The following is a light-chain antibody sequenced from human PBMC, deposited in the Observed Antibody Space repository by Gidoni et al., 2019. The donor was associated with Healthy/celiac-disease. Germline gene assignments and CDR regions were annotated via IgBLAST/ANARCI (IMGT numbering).Light chain of an antibody. V-gene: IGLV2-11*01. CDR2: DVS. CDR3: CSYAGSYTFVV. J-gene: IGLJ1*01. Sequence: QSALTQPRSVSGSPGQSVTISCTGTSSDVGGYNYVSWYQQHPGKAPKLMIYDVSKRPSGVPDRFSGSKSGNTASLTISGVQAEDEADYYCCSYAGSYTFVVFGTGTKVTVL. CDR1: SSDVGGYNY.